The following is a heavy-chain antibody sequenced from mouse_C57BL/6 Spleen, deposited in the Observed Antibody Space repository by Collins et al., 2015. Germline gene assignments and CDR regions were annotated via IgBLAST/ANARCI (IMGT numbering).Heavy chain of an antibody. CDR2: KSKSNNYAT. CDR1: IQLQYLR. J-gene: IGHJ3*01. D-gene: IGHD2-5*01. CDR3: VRQNYSNPFAY. Sequence: EVQLVESGGGLVQPKGSIETLMCSLWIQLQYLRHELGPPGSRKGFGMGCSHKSKSNNYATYYADSLKDRFTISRDDSESMLYLQMNDLKTEDTAMYYCVRQNYSNPFAYWGQGTLVTVSA. V-gene: IGHV10-1*01.